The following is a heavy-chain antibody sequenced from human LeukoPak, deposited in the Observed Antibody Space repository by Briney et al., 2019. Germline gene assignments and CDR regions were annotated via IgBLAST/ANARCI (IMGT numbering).Heavy chain of an antibody. Sequence: GGSLRLSCAASGFRFGGSALHWVRQAPGKGLEWVSSISSSSSYIYYADSVKGRFTISRDNAKNSLYLQMNSLRAEDTAVYYCARLAVAGTADWGQGTLVTVSS. D-gene: IGHD6-19*01. CDR3: ARLAVAGTAD. CDR2: ISSSSSYI. V-gene: IGHV3-21*01. CDR1: GFRFGGSA. J-gene: IGHJ4*02.